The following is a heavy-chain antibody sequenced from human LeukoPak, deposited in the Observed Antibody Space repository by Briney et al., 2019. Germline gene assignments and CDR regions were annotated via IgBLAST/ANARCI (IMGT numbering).Heavy chain of an antibody. J-gene: IGHJ4*02. V-gene: IGHV3-23*01. CDR2: ISGSGGST. CDR3: AKAHIVVVVAAVFDY. Sequence: GGSLRLSCAASGFTFSSYSMNWVRQAPGKGLEWVSAISGSGGSTYYADSVKGRFTISRDNSKNTLYLQMNSLRAEDTAVYYCAKAHIVVVVAAVFDYWGQGTLVTVSS. D-gene: IGHD2-15*01. CDR1: GFTFSSYS.